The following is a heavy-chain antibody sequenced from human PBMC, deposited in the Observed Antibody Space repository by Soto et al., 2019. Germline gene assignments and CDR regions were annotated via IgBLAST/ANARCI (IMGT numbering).Heavy chain of an antibody. CDR3: ARDENFDAVSYYYYYMDV. Sequence: GGSLRLSCAAFGLTVSSNHMSWVRQAPGKGLEWVALIYTTGSTHYADSVKGRFIISRDDSTNTLYLQMNSLRAEDTAVYYCARDENFDAVSYYYYYMDVWGKGTTVTVSS. CDR1: GLTVSSNH. V-gene: IGHV3-66*01. D-gene: IGHD4-4*01. CDR2: IYTTGST. J-gene: IGHJ6*03.